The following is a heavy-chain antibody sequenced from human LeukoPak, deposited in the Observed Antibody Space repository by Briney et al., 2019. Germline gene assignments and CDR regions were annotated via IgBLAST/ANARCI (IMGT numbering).Heavy chain of an antibody. CDR2: IKSKTDGGTT. CDR1: GFTFSNAW. CDR3: TNLGIAVAGRDY. V-gene: IGHV3-15*01. D-gene: IGHD6-19*01. Sequence: GGSLRLSCAASGFTFSNAWMSWVRQAPGKGLEWVARIKSKTDGGTTDYAAPVKGRFTISRDDSKNTLYLQMNSLKTEDTAVYYCTNLGIAVAGRDYWGQGTLVTVSS. J-gene: IGHJ4*02.